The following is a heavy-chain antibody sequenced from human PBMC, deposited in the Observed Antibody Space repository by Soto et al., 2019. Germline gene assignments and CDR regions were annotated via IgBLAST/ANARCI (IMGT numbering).Heavy chain of an antibody. D-gene: IGHD1-7*01. Sequence: GESVTISCQVSGYRFTTYYIVWVRQMPGKGLEWMGIIYPGDSETIYSPSFQGQVTISADKSINTAYLQWSSLKASDTAIYYCARHGNLPWYYYGMDVWGQGTTVTVSS. V-gene: IGHV5-51*01. CDR3: ARHGNLPWYYYGMDV. J-gene: IGHJ6*01. CDR2: IYPGDSET. CDR1: GYRFTTYY.